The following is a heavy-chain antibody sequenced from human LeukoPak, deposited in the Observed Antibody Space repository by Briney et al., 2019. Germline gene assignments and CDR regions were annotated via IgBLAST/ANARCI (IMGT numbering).Heavy chain of an antibody. Sequence: PGGSLRLSCAASGFTFSSYWMHWVRQAPGKGLVWVSRINSDGSSTSYADSVKGRFTISRDNAKNTLYLQMNSLRAEDTAVYYCARVREQLWRDFDIWGQGTMVTVSS. V-gene: IGHV3-74*01. J-gene: IGHJ3*02. CDR1: GFTFSSYW. CDR3: ARVREQLWRDFDI. D-gene: IGHD5-18*01. CDR2: INSDGSST.